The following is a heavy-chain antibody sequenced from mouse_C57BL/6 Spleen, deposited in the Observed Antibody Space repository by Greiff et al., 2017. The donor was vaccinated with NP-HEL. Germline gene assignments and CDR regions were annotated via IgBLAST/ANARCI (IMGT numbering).Heavy chain of an antibody. D-gene: IGHD3-2*02. CDR3: VRLDSSGYVFAY. V-gene: IGHV10-1*01. CDR2: IRSKSNNYAT. J-gene: IGHJ3*01. CDR1: GFSFNTYA. Sequence: DVMLVESGGGLVQPKGSLKLSCAASGFSFNTYAMNWVRQAPGKGLEWVARIRSKSNNYATYYADSVKDRFTISRDDSESMLYLQMNNLKTEDTAMYYCVRLDSSGYVFAYWGQGTLVTVSA.